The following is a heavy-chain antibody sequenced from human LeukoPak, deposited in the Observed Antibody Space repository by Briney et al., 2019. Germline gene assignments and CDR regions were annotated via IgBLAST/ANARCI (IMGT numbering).Heavy chain of an antibody. V-gene: IGHV3-23*01. CDR2: ISGSGGST. CDR3: ATGPPFYDYVWGSYPEGGCFDY. Sequence: GGSLRLSCAASGFTFSGYSMYWVRQAPGKGLEWVSAISGSGGSTYYADSVKGRFTISRDNSKNTLYLQMNSLRAEDTAVYYCATGPPFYDYVWGSYPEGGCFDYWGQGTLVTVSS. J-gene: IGHJ4*02. CDR1: GFTFSGYS. D-gene: IGHD3-16*02.